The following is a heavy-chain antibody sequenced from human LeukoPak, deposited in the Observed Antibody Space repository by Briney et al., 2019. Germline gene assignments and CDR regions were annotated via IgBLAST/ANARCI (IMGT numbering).Heavy chain of an antibody. V-gene: IGHV3-30-3*02. CDR2: ISYDGSNK. CDR3: AKSPYCSSTSCLLRDWFDP. J-gene: IGHJ5*02. D-gene: IGHD2-2*01. Sequence: PGRSLRLSCAASGFTFSSYAMHWVRQAPGKGLEWVAVISYDGSNKYYADSVKGRFTISRDNSKNTLYLQMNSLRAEDTAVYYCAKSPYCSSTSCLLRDWFDPWGQGTLVTVSS. CDR1: GFTFSSYA.